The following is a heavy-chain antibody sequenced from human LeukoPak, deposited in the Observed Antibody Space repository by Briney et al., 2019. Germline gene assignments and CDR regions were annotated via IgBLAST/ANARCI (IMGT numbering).Heavy chain of an antibody. CDR1: GFTFNTYW. CDR3: TSGNGHGFDI. D-gene: IGHD1-1*01. V-gene: IGHV3-74*01. J-gene: IGHJ3*02. Sequence: GGSLRLSCAASGFTFNTYWMHWVRQAPGKGPVWVSRINTDGSDTSYADSVKGRFTISRDNAKNTLHLQMNSLRVEDTAMYYCTSGNGHGFDIWGQGTMIIVS. CDR2: INTDGSDT.